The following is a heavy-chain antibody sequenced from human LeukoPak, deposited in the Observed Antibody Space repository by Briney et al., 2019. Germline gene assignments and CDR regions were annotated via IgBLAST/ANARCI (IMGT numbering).Heavy chain of an antibody. Sequence: GGSLRLSCAASGFTFSRYWMHWVRQAPGKGLVWVSHINSDGSSTSYADSVKGRFTISRDNAKNTLYLQMNSLRAEDTAVYYCARGKWTSFDYWGQGTLVTVSS. J-gene: IGHJ4*02. D-gene: IGHD1-26*01. CDR2: INSDGSST. CDR1: GFTFSRYW. CDR3: ARGKWTSFDY. V-gene: IGHV3-74*01.